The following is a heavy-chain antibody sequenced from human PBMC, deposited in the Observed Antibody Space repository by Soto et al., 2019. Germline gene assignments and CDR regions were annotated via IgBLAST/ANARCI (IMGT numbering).Heavy chain of an antibody. CDR3: ATDRGSYGMDV. CDR1: GDSISVGYY. V-gene: IGHV4-31*03. J-gene: IGHJ6*02. Sequence: QVQLQESGPGLVKPSQTLSLTCTVSGDSISVGYYWIWIRQHPGKGLEWIGYVSPSGTTYYNPSLKSRVSISTATSKSQFSLEASSVTAADPAVYYCATDRGSYGMDVWGQGTTVTVSS. CDR2: VSPSGTT.